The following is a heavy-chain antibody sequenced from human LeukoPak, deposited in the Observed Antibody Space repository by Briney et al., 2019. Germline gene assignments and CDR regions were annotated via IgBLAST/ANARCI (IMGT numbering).Heavy chain of an antibody. D-gene: IGHD5-12*01. Sequence: GGSLRLSCAASGFTFSSYAMSWVRQAPGKGLEWVSSISGSNSYIYYADSMKGRFTISRDNAKNSLYLQMNSLRAEDTAVYYCARGPSGYHNTGGQGTLVTVSS. J-gene: IGHJ4*02. V-gene: IGHV3-21*01. CDR1: GFTFSSYA. CDR2: ISGSNSYI. CDR3: ARGPSGYHNT.